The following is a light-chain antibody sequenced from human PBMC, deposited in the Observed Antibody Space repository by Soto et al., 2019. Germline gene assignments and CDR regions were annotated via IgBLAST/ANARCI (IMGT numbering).Light chain of an antibody. V-gene: IGKV3-11*01. Sequence: EIVLTQSPATLSLSPGERAALSCRASQSVSNSLAWYQQKPGQAPRLLINDASNRVTGIPARFSGSGSGTDFTLTISSLEAEDVAVYYCQQRYSWPLTFGWGTKVEI. CDR2: DAS. CDR1: QSVSNS. CDR3: QQRYSWPLT. J-gene: IGKJ4*01.